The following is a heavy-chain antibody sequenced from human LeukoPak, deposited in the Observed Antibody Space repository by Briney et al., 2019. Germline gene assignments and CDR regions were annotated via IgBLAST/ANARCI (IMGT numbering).Heavy chain of an antibody. CDR3: AIRLLWFGELYVRF. CDR1: AASFISSSHH. J-gene: IGHJ4*02. V-gene: IGHV4-39*07. Sequence: SETLSLTCTVSAASFISSSHHWGWIRQPPGKGLEWIGEINHSGSTNYNPSLKSRVTISVDTSKNQFSLKLSSVTAADTAVYYCAIRLLWFGELYVRFWGQGTLVTVSS. CDR2: INHSGST. D-gene: IGHD3-10*01.